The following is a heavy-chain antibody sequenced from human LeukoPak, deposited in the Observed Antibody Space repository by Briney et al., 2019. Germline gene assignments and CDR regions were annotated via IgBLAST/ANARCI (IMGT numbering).Heavy chain of an antibody. J-gene: IGHJ4*02. CDR2: IYYSGST. D-gene: IGHD3-22*01. CDR1: GGSISSSSYY. Sequence: SETLSLTCTVSGGSISSSSYYWGWIRQPPGKGLEWIGSIYYSGSTYYNPSLKSRVTISVDTSKNQFSLKLSSVTAADTAVYYCARDSWVGLLRPGYFDYWGQGTPVTVSS. V-gene: IGHV4-39*07. CDR3: ARDSWVGLLRPGYFDY.